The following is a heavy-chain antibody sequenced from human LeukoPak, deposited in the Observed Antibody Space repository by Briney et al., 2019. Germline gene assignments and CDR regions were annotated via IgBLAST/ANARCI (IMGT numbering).Heavy chain of an antibody. Sequence: PGGSLRLSCGASGFTFSSAAMSWVRQAPGKGLEWVSLISSSGDNTYYSDSVKGRFSISRDDSRETLYLQMDSLRAEDTAVYYCGKDLQLNYWGQRTLVTVSS. D-gene: IGHD6-13*01. V-gene: IGHV3-23*01. CDR2: ISSSGDNT. CDR1: GFTFSSAA. CDR3: GKDLQLNY. J-gene: IGHJ4*02.